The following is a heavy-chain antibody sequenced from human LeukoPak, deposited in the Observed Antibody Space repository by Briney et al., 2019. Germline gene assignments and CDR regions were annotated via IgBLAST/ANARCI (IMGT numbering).Heavy chain of an antibody. CDR3: ARAPYGDNGYTAEVADY. Sequence: GGSLRLSCAASGFTFSNHGMNWVRQAPGKGLEWLSGVSPPGGGTYYADSVKGRFTISRDDSKNTLSLQMNSLRVEDTAVYYCARAPYGDNGYTAEVADYWGQGTLVTVSS. CDR1: GFTFSNHG. J-gene: IGHJ4*02. CDR2: VSPPGGGT. V-gene: IGHV3-23*01. D-gene: IGHD3-16*01.